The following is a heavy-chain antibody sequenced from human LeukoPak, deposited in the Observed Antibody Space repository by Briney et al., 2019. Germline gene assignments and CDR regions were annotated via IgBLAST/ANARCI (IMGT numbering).Heavy chain of an antibody. CDR1: GFTFNSYS. V-gene: IGHV3-21*01. J-gene: IGHJ5*02. D-gene: IGHD3-10*01. CDR3: ARELRGFDP. CDR2: ISGSNSYI. Sequence: PGGSLRLSCAASGFTFNSYSMNWVRQAPGKGLEWVSSISGSNSYIYYADSMKGRFTISRDNAKNSLYRQMNSLRAEDTAVYYCARELRGFDPWGQGTLVTVPS.